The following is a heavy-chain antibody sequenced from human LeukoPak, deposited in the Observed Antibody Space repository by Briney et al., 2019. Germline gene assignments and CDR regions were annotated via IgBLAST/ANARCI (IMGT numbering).Heavy chain of an antibody. CDR1: DYSISSGYY. V-gene: IGHV4-38-2*02. Sequence: SETLSLTCTISDYSISSGYYWGWIRQPPGKGLEWIGSIYHSGSTYYNPSLKSRVTISLDTSENQFSLKLSSVTAADTAVYYCARDLYSSGWGYFDYWGQGTLVTVSS. CDR2: IYHSGST. D-gene: IGHD6-19*01. CDR3: ARDLYSSGWGYFDY. J-gene: IGHJ4*02.